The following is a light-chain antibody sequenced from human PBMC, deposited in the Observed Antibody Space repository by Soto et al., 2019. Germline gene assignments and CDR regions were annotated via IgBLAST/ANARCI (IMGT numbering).Light chain of an antibody. Sequence: EIVLTQSPGTLSLSPGESATLSCRASQRVASSHIAWYRQKPGQAPWLLIYGASNRATGIPDRFSGSGSGTDFTLTISSVEPQDFAIYYCQQRNYWPISFGGGTKVEMK. V-gene: IGKV3D-20*02. CDR1: QRVASSH. CDR3: QQRNYWPIS. J-gene: IGKJ4*01. CDR2: GAS.